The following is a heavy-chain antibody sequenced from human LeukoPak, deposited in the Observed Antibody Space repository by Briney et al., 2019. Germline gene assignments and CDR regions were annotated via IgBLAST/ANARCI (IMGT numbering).Heavy chain of an antibody. J-gene: IGHJ4*02. CDR3: ARVRLGSDY. V-gene: IGHV3-48*01. Sequence: GGSLRLSCAASGFTFSSYSMNWVRQAPGKGLEWVSYISSSSSTIYHADSVKGRFTISRDNAKNSLYLQMNSLRAEDTAVYYCARVRLGSDYWGQGTLVTVSS. CDR2: ISSSSSTI. D-gene: IGHD6-19*01. CDR1: GFTFSSYS.